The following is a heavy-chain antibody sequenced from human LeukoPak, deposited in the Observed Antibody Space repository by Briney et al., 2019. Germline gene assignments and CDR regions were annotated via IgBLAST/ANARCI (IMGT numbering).Heavy chain of an antibody. J-gene: IGHJ4*02. V-gene: IGHV4-30-2*01. D-gene: IGHD3-22*01. CDR3: ARAPSYYYDSSGYDYFDY. CDR2: IYHSGST. CDR1: GGSISSGGYS. Sequence: SETLSLTCAVSGGSISSGGYSWSWIRQPPGKGLEWIGYIYHSGSTYYNPSLKSRVTISVDRSKNQFSLQLSSVTAADTAVYYCARAPSYYYDSSGYDYFDYWGQGTLVTVSS.